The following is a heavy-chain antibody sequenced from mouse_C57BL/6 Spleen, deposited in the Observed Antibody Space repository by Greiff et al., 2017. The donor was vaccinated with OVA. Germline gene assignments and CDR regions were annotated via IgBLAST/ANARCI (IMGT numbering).Heavy chain of an antibody. CDR3: ARNNYSNFYAMDY. J-gene: IGHJ4*01. V-gene: IGHV1-50*01. Sequence: QVHVKQPGAELVKPGASVKLSCKASGYTFTSYWMQWVKQRPGQGLEWIGEIDPSDSYTNYNQKFKGKATLTVDTSSSTAYMQLSSLTSEDSAVYYCARNNYSNFYAMDYWGQGTSVTVSS. CDR1: GYTFTSYW. CDR2: IDPSDSYT. D-gene: IGHD2-5*01.